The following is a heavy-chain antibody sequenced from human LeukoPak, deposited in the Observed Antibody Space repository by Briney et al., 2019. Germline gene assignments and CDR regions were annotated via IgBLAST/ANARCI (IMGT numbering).Heavy chain of an antibody. CDR3: ARDRSEYSSTFHYYYYMDV. J-gene: IGHJ6*03. V-gene: IGHV1-69*06. D-gene: IGHD6-6*01. CDR2: IIPIFGTA. Sequence: SVKVSCKASGGTFSSYAISWVRQAPGQGLEWMGGIIPIFGTANYAQKFQGRVTITADKSTSTAYMELSSLRSEDTAVYYCARDRSEYSSTFHYYYYMDVWGKGTTVTVSS. CDR1: GGTFSSYA.